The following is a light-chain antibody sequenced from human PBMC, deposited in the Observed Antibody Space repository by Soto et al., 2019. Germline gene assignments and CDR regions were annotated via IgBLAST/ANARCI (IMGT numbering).Light chain of an antibody. CDR3: SSYGSSFTPKV. J-gene: IGLJ3*02. Sequence: QSALTQPASVSGSPGQSITISCTGTSSDVGSYNYVSWYQQHPGKAPKLMIYEVSNRPSGVSNRFSGSKSGNTASLTISGLQAGGEADYYCSSYGSSFTPKVFGGGTKLTVL. V-gene: IGLV2-14*01. CDR1: SSDVGSYNY. CDR2: EVS.